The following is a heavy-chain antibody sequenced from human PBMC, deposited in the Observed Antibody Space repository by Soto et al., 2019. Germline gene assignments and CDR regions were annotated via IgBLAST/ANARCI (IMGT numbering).Heavy chain of an antibody. CDR1: GGSISGYY. Sequence: SETLSLTCTVSGGSISGYYWSWIRRPPGKGLEWIGYIYYSGSTNYNPSLKSRVTISVDTSKNQFSLKLSSVTAADTAVYYCARGLIVVVPAANDFYGMDVWGQGTTVTVSS. CDR3: ARGLIVVVPAANDFYGMDV. CDR2: IYYSGST. V-gene: IGHV4-59*01. D-gene: IGHD2-2*01. J-gene: IGHJ6*02.